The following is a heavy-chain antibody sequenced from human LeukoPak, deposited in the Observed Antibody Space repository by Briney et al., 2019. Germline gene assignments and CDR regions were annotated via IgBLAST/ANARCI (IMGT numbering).Heavy chain of an antibody. CDR2: IYYSGST. CDR3: ARDDGSYSNRYYYYGMDV. CDR1: GGSISSGGYY. D-gene: IGHD4-4*01. J-gene: IGHJ6*02. Sequence: PSETLSLTCTVSGGSISSGGYYWSWIRQHPGKGLEWIGYIYYSGSTYYNPSLKSRVTISVDTSKNQFSLKLSSVTAADTAVYYCARDDGSYSNRYYYYGMDVWGQGTTVTVSS. V-gene: IGHV4-31*03.